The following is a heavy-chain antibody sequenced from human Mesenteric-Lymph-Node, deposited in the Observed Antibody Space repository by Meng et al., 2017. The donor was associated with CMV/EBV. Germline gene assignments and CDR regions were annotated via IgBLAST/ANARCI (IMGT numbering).Heavy chain of an antibody. CDR3: AREGADGDILTGYWDY. Sequence: GESLKISCAASGFTFSSYAMHWVRQAPGKGLEWVAVISYDGSNKYYADSVKGRFTISRDNSKNTLYLQMNSLRAEDTAVYYCAREGADGDILTGYWDYWGQGTLVTVSS. D-gene: IGHD3-9*01. CDR2: ISYDGSNK. J-gene: IGHJ4*02. CDR1: GFTFSSYA. V-gene: IGHV3-30*04.